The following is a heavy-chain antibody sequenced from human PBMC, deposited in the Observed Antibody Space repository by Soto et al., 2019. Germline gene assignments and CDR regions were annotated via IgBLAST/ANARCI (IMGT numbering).Heavy chain of an antibody. V-gene: IGHV1-3*01. Sequence: ASVKVSCKASGYTFTSYAMHWVRQAPGQRLEWMGWINAGNGNTKYSQKFQGRVTITRDTSASTAYMELSSLRSEDTAVYYCTRAVAVPADFDYWGQGTLVTVSS. D-gene: IGHD6-19*01. CDR3: TRAVAVPADFDY. J-gene: IGHJ4*02. CDR2: INAGNGNT. CDR1: GYTFTSYA.